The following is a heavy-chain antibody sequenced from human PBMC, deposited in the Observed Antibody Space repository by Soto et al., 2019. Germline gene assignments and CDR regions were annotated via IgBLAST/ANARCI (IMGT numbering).Heavy chain of an antibody. Sequence: PSETLSLTCTVSGDAFYIGGYYWTCNRQHPGKGLEWIGYIYHTGKTYYNPSLESRVTMSVDTSKNLFSLKLASVTAADTAVDYGAVDGSSTANWIDPWGQGTLVTVSS. CDR1: GDAFYIGGYY. J-gene: IGHJ5*02. CDR3: AVDGSSTANWIDP. V-gene: IGHV4-31*03. CDR2: IYHTGKT. D-gene: IGHD2-2*01.